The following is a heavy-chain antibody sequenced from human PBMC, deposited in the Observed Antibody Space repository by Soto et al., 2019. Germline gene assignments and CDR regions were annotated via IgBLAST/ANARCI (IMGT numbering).Heavy chain of an antibody. Sequence: GESLKISCQASGYIFKDHWIGWVRQLPGKGLEWVGIIYPGDSDTFYSPSFQGQVTISADKSITTVYLQWSSLKASDTAMYYCARKDGYEIEYWGQGTLVTVSS. CDR2: IYPGDSDT. V-gene: IGHV5-51*01. CDR3: ARKDGYEIEY. CDR1: GYIFKDHW. D-gene: IGHD5-12*01. J-gene: IGHJ4*02.